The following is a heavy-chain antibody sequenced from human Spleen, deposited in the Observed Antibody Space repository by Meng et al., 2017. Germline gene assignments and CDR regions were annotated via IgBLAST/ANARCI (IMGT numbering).Heavy chain of an antibody. Sequence: GESLKISCSASGFTFSRYSINWVRQAPGKGLEWVSSISSSSSYIYYADSVKGRFTISRDNAKNSLFLQMNSLRAEDTAVYYCARRTQLGIDYWGQGTLGTVSS. CDR3: ARRTQLGIDY. V-gene: IGHV3-21*01. CDR1: GFTFSRYS. J-gene: IGHJ4*02. CDR2: ISSSSSYI. D-gene: IGHD7-27*01.